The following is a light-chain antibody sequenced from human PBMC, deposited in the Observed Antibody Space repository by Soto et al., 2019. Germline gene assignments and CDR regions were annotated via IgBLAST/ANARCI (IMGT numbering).Light chain of an antibody. CDR3: QKYNSALLT. J-gene: IGKJ4*01. V-gene: IGKV1-27*01. Sequence: DIQMTQSPSSLSASVGDRVTITCRASQDISSYLAWYQQKPGKVPKVLIYAISTLQSGVPSRFSGSGSGTDFTLTISSLQPEDVETYYCQKYNSALLTFGGGTKVDIK. CDR2: AIS. CDR1: QDISSY.